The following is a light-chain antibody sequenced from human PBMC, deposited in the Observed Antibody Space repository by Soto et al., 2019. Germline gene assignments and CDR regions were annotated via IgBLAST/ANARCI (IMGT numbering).Light chain of an antibody. J-gene: IGKJ4*01. CDR3: QQRTNWPLT. CDR2: DAS. Sequence: ETVLTQSPATLSLSPGERATLSCRASQSVSSYVAWYQQKPGQAPRLLLYDASNRATGIPARFSGSGSGTDVTLTISSLEPEDFAVYYCQQRTNWPLTFGGGTKVEIK. V-gene: IGKV3-11*01. CDR1: QSVSSY.